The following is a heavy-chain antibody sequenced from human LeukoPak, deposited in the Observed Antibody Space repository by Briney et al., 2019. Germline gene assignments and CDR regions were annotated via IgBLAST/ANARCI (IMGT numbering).Heavy chain of an antibody. D-gene: IGHD3-10*01. CDR3: ARGGFGDCNAFDI. V-gene: IGHV3-53*01. CDR2: IYSGGST. CDR1: GFTVSSNY. Sequence: GGSLRLSCAASGFTVSSNYMSWVRQAPGKGLEWVSVIYSGGSTYYADSVKGRFTISRDNSKNTLYLQMNSLRAEDTAVYYCARGGFGDCNAFDIWAKGQWSPSLQ. J-gene: IGHJ3*02.